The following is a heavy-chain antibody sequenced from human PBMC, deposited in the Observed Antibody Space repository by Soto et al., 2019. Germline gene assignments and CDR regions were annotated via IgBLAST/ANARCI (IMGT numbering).Heavy chain of an antibody. V-gene: IGHV3-23*01. D-gene: IGHD2-15*01. CDR3: AKDGLGYCSGGSCYSGDY. CDR1: GFTFSSYA. J-gene: IGHJ4*02. Sequence: VQLLESGGGLVQPGGSLRLSCAASGFTFSSYAMSWVRQAPGKGLEWVSAISGSGGSTYYADSVKGRFTISRDNSKNTLYLQMNSLRAEDTAVYYCAKDGLGYCSGGSCYSGDYWGQGTLVTVSS. CDR2: ISGSGGST.